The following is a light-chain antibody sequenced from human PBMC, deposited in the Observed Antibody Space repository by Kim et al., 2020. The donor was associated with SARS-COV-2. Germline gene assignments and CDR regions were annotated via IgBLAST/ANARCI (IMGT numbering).Light chain of an antibody. J-gene: IGKJ2*01. Sequence: AERSTLSCRTSHSVSSSYLAWYQQKPGQAPRLLIYGASSRATGITDRFSGSGSGTDFTLTISRLEPEDVAVYYCQQYGSSPPYTFGQGTKLEI. CDR2: GAS. CDR1: HSVSSSY. CDR3: QQYGSSPPYT. V-gene: IGKV3-20*01.